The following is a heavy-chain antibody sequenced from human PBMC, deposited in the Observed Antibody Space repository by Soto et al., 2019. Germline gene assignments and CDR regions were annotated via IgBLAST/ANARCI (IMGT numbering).Heavy chain of an antibody. Sequence: EVQLVQSGGGLVQQGGSLRLSCEASGFTFSHYWMSWVRQAPGKGLEWVGFIDQGGLETHYADSVKGQLTLSRDTAKNTVLLEMRSLRAEDTSMYYCARTILIRYFDNWCQGTPVTVSS. J-gene: IGHJ4*02. CDR3: ARTILIRYFDN. V-gene: IGHV3-7*03. D-gene: IGHD2-8*01. CDR2: IDQGGLET. CDR1: GFTFSHYW.